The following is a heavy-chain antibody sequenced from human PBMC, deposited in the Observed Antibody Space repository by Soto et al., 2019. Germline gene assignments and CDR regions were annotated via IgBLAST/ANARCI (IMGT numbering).Heavy chain of an antibody. Sequence: SVKVSCKASGFTFTSSAVQWVRQARGQRLEWIGWIVVGSGNTNYAQKFQERVTITRDMSTSTAYMELSSLRSEDTAVYYCAAPNRSSWHGEYYYYGMDLWGPGTTVTVSS. CDR2: IVVGSGNT. CDR3: AAPNRSSWHGEYYYYGMDL. V-gene: IGHV1-58*01. J-gene: IGHJ6*02. CDR1: GFTFTSSA. D-gene: IGHD6-13*01.